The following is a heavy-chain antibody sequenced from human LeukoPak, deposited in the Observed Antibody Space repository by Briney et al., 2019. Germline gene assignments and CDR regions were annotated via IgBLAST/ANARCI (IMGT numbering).Heavy chain of an antibody. D-gene: IGHD5-24*01. CDR2: IWFDASNK. Sequence: KSGGSLRLSCAASGFTFSSYGMHWVRQAPGKGLEWVAVIWFDASNKYYADSVKGRFTISRDNSKNTLYLQMNSLRAEDTAVYYCARDFDSYNPDYWGQGTLVTVSS. CDR3: ARDFDSYNPDY. V-gene: IGHV3-33*01. J-gene: IGHJ4*02. CDR1: GFTFSSYG.